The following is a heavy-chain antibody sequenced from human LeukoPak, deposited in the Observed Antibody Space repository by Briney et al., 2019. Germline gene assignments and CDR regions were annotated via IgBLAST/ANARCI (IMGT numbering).Heavy chain of an antibody. V-gene: IGHV3-48*01. J-gene: IGHJ5*02. Sequence: GGSLRLSCTASGFTLTTYSMNWVRQAPGKGLEWISYIGYTNSPIHYADSVKGRFTISRDNAKNSLYLQMNSLRAEDTALYYCARAPRAHDNWFDPWGQGTLVTVSS. CDR3: ARAPRAHDNWFDP. D-gene: IGHD5-24*01. CDR2: IGYTNSPI. CDR1: GFTLTTYS.